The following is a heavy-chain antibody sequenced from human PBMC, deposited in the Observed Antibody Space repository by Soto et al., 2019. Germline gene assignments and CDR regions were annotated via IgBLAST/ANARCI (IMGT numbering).Heavy chain of an antibody. CDR3: AKDPRALGYCSSTSCYHFDY. CDR2: ISYDGSNK. J-gene: IGHJ4*02. V-gene: IGHV3-30*18. CDR1: GFTFSSYG. D-gene: IGHD2-2*01. Sequence: GGSLRLSCAASGFTFSSYGMHWVRQAPGKGLEWVAVISYDGSNKYYADSVKGRFTISRDNSKNTLYLQMNSLRAEDTAVYYCAKDPRALGYCSSTSCYHFDYWGQGTLVTVSS.